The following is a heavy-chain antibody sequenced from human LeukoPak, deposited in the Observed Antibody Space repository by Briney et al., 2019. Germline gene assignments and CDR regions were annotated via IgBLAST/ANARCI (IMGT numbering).Heavy chain of an antibody. CDR1: GGTFSSYA. CDR3: ARGGTYLLRFWFDP. Sequence: SVKVSCKASGGTFSSYAISWVRQAPGQGLEWMGGIIPIFGTANYAQKFQGRVTITADESTSTAYMELSSLRSEDTAVYYCARGGTYLLRFWFDPWGQGTLVTVSS. J-gene: IGHJ5*02. D-gene: IGHD5/OR15-5a*01. V-gene: IGHV1-69*13. CDR2: IIPIFGTA.